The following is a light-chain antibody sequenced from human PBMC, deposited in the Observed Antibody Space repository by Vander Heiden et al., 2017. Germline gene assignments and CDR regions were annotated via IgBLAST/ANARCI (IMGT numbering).Light chain of an antibody. J-gene: IGKJ4*01. CDR2: AAS. CDR3: QQLNSYSLT. CDR1: QGISSY. Sequence: DIQLTQSPSFLSASVGDRVTITCRASQGISSYLAWYQQKPGKAPKLLIYAASTLQSAVPSTFSGSASGTEFTLTISILHPEHIATYYCQQLNSYSLTFGGGTKVELK. V-gene: IGKV1-9*01.